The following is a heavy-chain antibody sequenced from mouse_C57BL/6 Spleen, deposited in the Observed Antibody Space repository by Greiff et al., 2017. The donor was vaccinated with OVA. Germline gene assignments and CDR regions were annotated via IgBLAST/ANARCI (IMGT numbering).Heavy chain of an antibody. Sequence: EVQLQQSGPELVKPGASVKISCKACGDVVGGDCMNWVKQSHRTPHEWIGDIHHPTCYTIYNQKFKGKATLTVDKSSSTAYMELRSLTSEDSAVYYCARYRYDGPWFAYWGQGTLVTVSA. D-gene: IGHD2-12*01. CDR2: IHHPTCYT. V-gene: IGHV1-26*01. J-gene: IGHJ3*01. CDR1: GDVVGGDC. CDR3: ARYRYDGPWFAY.